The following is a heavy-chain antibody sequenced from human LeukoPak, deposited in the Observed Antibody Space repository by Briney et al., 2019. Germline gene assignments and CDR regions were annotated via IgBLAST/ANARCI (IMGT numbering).Heavy chain of an antibody. J-gene: IGHJ4*02. D-gene: IGHD1-7*01. V-gene: IGHV4-4*07. CDR2: IYTSGST. CDR3: ARVITTGTKRGYFDY. CDR1: GGSISSYY. Sequence: SETLSLTCTVSGGSISSYYWSWIRQPAGKGLEWIGRIYTSGSTNYNPSLKSRVTMSVDTSKNQFSLKLSSVTAADTAVYYCARVITTGTKRGYFDYWGQGTLVTVSS.